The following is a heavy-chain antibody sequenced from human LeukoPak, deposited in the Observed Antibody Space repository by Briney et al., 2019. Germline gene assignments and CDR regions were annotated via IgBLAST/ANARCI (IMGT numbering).Heavy chain of an antibody. D-gene: IGHD6-13*01. CDR3: ARGVAAPGTGGLSWFDP. J-gene: IGHJ5*02. Sequence: SETLSLTCTVSGGSISSYYWSWIRQPPGKGLEWIGHIYSSGSTNYNPSLKSRVTISLDTSKNQFSLKLSFVTAADTAVYYCARGVAAPGTGGLSWFDPWGQGTLVTVSS. CDR1: GGSISSYY. CDR2: IYSSGST. V-gene: IGHV4-59*01.